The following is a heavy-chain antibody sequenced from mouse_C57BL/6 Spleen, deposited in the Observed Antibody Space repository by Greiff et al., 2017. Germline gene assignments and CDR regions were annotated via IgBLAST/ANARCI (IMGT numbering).Heavy chain of an antibody. D-gene: IGHD1-1*01. V-gene: IGHV5-15*01. CDR1: GFTFSDYG. CDR3: AREGSSYNYAMDY. CDR2: ISNLAYSI. Sequence: EVMLVESGGGLVQPGGSLKLSCAASGFTFSDYGMAWVRQAPRKGPEWVAFISNLAYSIYYADTVTGRFTISRENAKNTLYLEMSRLRSEDTAMYYCAREGSSYNYAMDYWGQGTSVTVSS. J-gene: IGHJ4*01.